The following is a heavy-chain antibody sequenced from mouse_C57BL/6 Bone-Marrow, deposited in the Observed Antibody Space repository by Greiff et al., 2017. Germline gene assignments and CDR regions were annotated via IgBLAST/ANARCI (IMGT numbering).Heavy chain of an antibody. V-gene: IGHV7-1*01. CDR3: ARGGYYYGSSPYWYFDV. J-gene: IGHJ1*03. CDR1: GFTFSDFY. Sequence: EVKVVESGGGLVQSGRSLRLSCATSGFTFSDFYMEWVRQAPGKGLEWIAASRNKANDYTTEYSASVKGRFIVSRDTSQSILYLQMNALRAEDTAIYYCARGGYYYGSSPYWYFDVWGTGTTVTVSS. D-gene: IGHD1-1*01. CDR2: SRNKANDYTT.